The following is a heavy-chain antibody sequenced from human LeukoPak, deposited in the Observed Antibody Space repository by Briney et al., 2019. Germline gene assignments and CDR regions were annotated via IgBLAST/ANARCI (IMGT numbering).Heavy chain of an antibody. Sequence: GGSLRLSCAASGFTFSSYSMNWVRQAPGKGLEWVAVISYDGSNKYYADSVKGRFTISRDNSKNTLYLQMNSLRAEDTAVYYCAKDPSGNLATNGDSHFDYWGQGTLVTVSS. CDR3: AKDPSGNLATNGDSHFDY. V-gene: IGHV3-30*18. D-gene: IGHD4-17*01. J-gene: IGHJ4*02. CDR2: ISYDGSNK. CDR1: GFTFSSYS.